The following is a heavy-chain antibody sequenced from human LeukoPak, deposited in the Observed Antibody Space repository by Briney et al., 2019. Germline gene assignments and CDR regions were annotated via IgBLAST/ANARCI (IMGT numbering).Heavy chain of an antibody. CDR2: ISAYNGNT. J-gene: IGHJ4*02. Sequence: GASVKVSCKASGYTFTSYGISWVRQAPGQGLEWMGWISAYNGNTNYAQKLQGRVTMTTDTSTSTAYMELRSLRSDDTAVYYCARDAYYYDSSGPGEPYAYWGQGTLVTVSS. CDR3: ARDAYYYDSSGPGEPYAY. D-gene: IGHD3-22*01. CDR1: GYTFTSYG. V-gene: IGHV1-18*01.